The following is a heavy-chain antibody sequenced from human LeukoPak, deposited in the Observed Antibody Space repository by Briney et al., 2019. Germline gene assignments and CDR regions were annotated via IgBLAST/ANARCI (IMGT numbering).Heavy chain of an antibody. J-gene: IGHJ6*02. D-gene: IGHD6-13*01. V-gene: IGHV4-34*01. CDR1: GGSLSGYY. Sequence: SETLSLTCAVYGGSLSGYYWSWIRQPPGKGLEWIGEISHSGGTNYNPSLKSRVTISVDTSKNQFSLKLSSVTAADTAVYYCARSRHSSSWYYYYGMDVWGQGTTVTVSS. CDR3: ARSRHSSSWYYYYGMDV. CDR2: ISHSGGT.